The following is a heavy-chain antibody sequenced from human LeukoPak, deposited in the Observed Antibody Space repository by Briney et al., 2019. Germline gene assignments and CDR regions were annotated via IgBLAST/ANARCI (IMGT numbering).Heavy chain of an antibody. CDR2: ISSSGSTI. CDR1: GFTFGDYY. Sequence: GGSLRLSCAASGFTFGDYYISWIRQAPGKGLEWVSFISSSGSTIHYADSVKGRFTISRDNAKNSLYLQMNSLRAEDTAVYYCARGAPPIYYGSGSRLDYWGQGTLVTVSS. CDR3: ARGAPPIYYGSGSRLDY. D-gene: IGHD3-10*01. J-gene: IGHJ4*02. V-gene: IGHV3-11*01.